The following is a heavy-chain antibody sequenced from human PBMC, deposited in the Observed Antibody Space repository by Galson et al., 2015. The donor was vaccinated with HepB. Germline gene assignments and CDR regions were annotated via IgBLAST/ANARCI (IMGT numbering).Heavy chain of an antibody. V-gene: IGHV1-24*01. Sequence: SVKVSCKVSGYTLTELSMHWVRQAPGKGLEWMGGFDPEDGETIYAQKFQGRVTMTEDTSTDTAYMELSSLRSEDTAVYYCATRPASSGYSEGLFGDYWGQGTLVTVSS. D-gene: IGHD3-22*01. CDR3: ATRPASSGYSEGLFGDY. CDR2: FDPEDGET. CDR1: GYTLTELS. J-gene: IGHJ4*02.